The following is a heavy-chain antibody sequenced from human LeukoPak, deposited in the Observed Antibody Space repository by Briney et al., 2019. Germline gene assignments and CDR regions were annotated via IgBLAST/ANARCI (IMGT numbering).Heavy chain of an antibody. D-gene: IGHD4-17*01. CDR2: INPNSGGT. CDR3: ARALHRGTTQPFDP. V-gene: IGHV1-2*02. CDR1: GYTFTGYY. Sequence: GASVKVSCKASGYTFTGYYMHWVRQAPGQGLEWMGWINPNSGGTNYAQKFQGRVTMTRDTSISTAYMELSSLRSEDTAVYYCARALHRGTTQPFDPWGQGTLVTVSS. J-gene: IGHJ5*02.